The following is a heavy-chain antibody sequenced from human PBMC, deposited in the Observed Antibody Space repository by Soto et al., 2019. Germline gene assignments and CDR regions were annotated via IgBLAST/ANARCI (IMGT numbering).Heavy chain of an antibody. J-gene: IGHJ4*02. V-gene: IGHV3-9*01. CDR3: AKGGYNWNSYLHY. Sequence: EVQLVESGGGLVQPGRSLRLSCAASGFTFGDYAMHWVRQAPGKGLEWVSGISWNSGSIGYADSVKGRFTISRDNAKNTLYLQMNSLTDEDTALYYCAKGGYNWNSYLHYWGQGTLVTVSS. CDR2: ISWNSGSI. CDR1: GFTFGDYA. D-gene: IGHD1-7*01.